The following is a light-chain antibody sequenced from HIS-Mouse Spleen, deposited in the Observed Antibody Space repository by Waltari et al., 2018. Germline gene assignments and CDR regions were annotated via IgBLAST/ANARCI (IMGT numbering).Light chain of an antibody. CDR2: WAS. CDR3: QQYYSTPPT. CDR1: QSVLYSSNNKNY. V-gene: IGKV4-1*01. J-gene: IGKJ1*01. Sequence: DIVMTQSPDSLAVSLGERATINCKSSQSVLYSSNNKNYLAWYQPKPGQPPKLPIYWASTREAGVPDRFSGSGSGTDFTLTISSLQAEDVAVYYCQQYYSTPPTFGQGTKVEIK.